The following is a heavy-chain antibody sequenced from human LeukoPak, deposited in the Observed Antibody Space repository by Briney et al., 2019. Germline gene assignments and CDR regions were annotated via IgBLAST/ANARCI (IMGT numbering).Heavy chain of an antibody. V-gene: IGHV1-18*01. CDR3: AREETWVRGTPAGWFDP. J-gene: IGHJ5*02. Sequence: ASVKVSCKASGYTFTSYGISWVRQAPGQGLEWMGWMSAYNGNTNYEQKFQGRVTMTTDTSTNTAYMELSRLRSDDTAVYYCAREETWVRGTPAGWFDPWGQGTLVTVSS. D-gene: IGHD3-10*01. CDR1: GYTFTSYG. CDR2: MSAYNGNT.